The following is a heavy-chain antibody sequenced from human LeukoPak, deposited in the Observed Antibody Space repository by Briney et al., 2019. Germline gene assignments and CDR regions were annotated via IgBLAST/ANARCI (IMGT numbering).Heavy chain of an antibody. CDR2: IYYSGST. CDR3: ARVTRPYCGGDCYWLSFTYYYYYMDV. D-gene: IGHD2-21*02. J-gene: IGHJ6*03. Sequence: SETLSLTCTVSGGSISSSSYYWSWIRQPPGKGLEWIGYIYYSGSTNYNPPLKSRVTISVDTSKNQFSLKLSSVTAADTAVYYCARVTRPYCGGDCYWLSFTYYYYYMDVWGKGTTVTVSS. V-gene: IGHV4-61*01. CDR1: GGSISSSSYY.